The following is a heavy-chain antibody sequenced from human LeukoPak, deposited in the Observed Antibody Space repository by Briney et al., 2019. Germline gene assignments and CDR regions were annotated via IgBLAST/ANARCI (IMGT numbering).Heavy chain of an antibody. V-gene: IGHV1-69*13. J-gene: IGHJ4*02. CDR3: AREMATISFVFDY. CDR1: GGTFSSYA. D-gene: IGHD5-24*01. Sequence: VASVKVSCKASGGTFSSYAISWVRQAPGQGLEWMGGIIPIFGTANYAQKFQGRVTITADESTSTAYMELSSLRSEDTAVYYCAREMATISFVFDYWGQGTLVTVSS. CDR2: IIPIFGTA.